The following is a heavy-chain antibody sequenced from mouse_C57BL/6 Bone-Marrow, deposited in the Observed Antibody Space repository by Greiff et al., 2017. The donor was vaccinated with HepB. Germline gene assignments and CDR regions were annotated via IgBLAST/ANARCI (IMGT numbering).Heavy chain of an antibody. J-gene: IGHJ3*01. CDR2: IDPETGGT. Sequence: QVQLQQSGAELVRPGASVTLSCKASGYTFTDYEMHWVKQTPVHGLEWIGAIDPETGGTAYNQKFKGKAILTADKSSSTAYMELRSLTSEDSAVYYCTREENYYGNRRDWFAYWGQGTLVTVSA. CDR1: GYTFTDYE. D-gene: IGHD1-1*01. CDR3: TREENYYGNRRDWFAY. V-gene: IGHV1-15*01.